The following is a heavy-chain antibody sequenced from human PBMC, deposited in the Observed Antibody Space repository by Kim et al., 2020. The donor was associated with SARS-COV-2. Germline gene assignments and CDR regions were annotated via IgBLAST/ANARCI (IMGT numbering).Heavy chain of an antibody. D-gene: IGHD4-4*01. J-gene: IGHJ4*02. V-gene: IGHV3-48*03. CDR3: ARGPNYSPFDD. CDR2: IIGSGTTI. CDR1: GFTFSSYE. Sequence: GGSLRLSCAASGFTFSSYEMNWVRQAPGKGLEWVSYIIGSGTTIYYADSVRGRFTISRDNDKNSLYLQMNSLRAEDTAVYYCARGPNYSPFDDWGQGTLV.